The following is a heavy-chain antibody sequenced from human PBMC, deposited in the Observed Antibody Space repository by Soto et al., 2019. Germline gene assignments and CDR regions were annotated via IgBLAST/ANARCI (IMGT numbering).Heavy chain of an antibody. CDR2: IHHSGST. J-gene: IGHJ6*02. D-gene: IGHD6-13*01. CDR3: ARGKRGSSWYRGEEKYYYYGMDV. CDR1: GESFNGYY. Sequence: KTSETLSLTCTAYGESFNGYYWSWLRQPPGKGREWIGEIHHSGSTNYNLSLKSRVTFSIDTSKRQFSLKVRSVNAADTAVYYCARGKRGSSWYRGEEKYYYYGMDVWGQGTPVTVSS. V-gene: IGHV4-34*01.